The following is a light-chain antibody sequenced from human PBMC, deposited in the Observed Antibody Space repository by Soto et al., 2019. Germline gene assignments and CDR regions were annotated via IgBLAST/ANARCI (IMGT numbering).Light chain of an antibody. Sequence: QSALTQPASVSGSPGQSITISCTGTSSDVGSYNLVSWYQQHPGKAPKVMIYEVTKRPSGVSNRFSGSKSGNTASLTISGLQAEDEADYYCCSYAGNSIVLFGGGTQLTVL. J-gene: IGLJ2*01. CDR1: SSDVGSYNL. V-gene: IGLV2-23*02. CDR3: CSYAGNSIVL. CDR2: EVT.